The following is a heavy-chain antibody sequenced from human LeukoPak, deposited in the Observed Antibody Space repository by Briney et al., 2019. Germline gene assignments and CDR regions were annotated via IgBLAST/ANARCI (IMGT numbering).Heavy chain of an antibody. D-gene: IGHD5-18*01. Sequence: GGSLRLSCAASEFTFSSYRMNWVRQAPGKGLEWVSSISSRSSYIYYGDSVKGRFTISRDNAKNSLYLQMNSLRAEDTAVYYCARDAGYGYDRFDYWGQGTQVTVSS. CDR3: ARDAGYGYDRFDY. J-gene: IGHJ4*02. V-gene: IGHV3-21*01. CDR2: ISSRSSYI. CDR1: EFTFSSYR.